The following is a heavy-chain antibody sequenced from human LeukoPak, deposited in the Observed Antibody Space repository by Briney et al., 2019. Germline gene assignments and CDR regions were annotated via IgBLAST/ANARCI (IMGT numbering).Heavy chain of an antibody. V-gene: IGHV3-21*01. CDR3: ARNYGGYGGVFDY. CDR2: ISSSSSYI. J-gene: IGHJ4*02. CDR1: GFTFSSYS. D-gene: IGHD4-23*01. Sequence: GGSLRLSCAASGFTFSSYSMNWVRQAPGKGLEWVSSISSSSSYIYYADSVKGRFTISRDNAKNTLYLQMNSLRGEDTAVYYCARNYGGYGGVFDYWGQGTLVTVSS.